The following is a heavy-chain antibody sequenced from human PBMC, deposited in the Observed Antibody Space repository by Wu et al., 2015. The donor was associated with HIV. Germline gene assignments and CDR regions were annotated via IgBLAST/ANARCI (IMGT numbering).Heavy chain of an antibody. CDR1: GYTFTGYY. Sequence: QVQLVQSGAEVKKPGASVKVSCKASGYTFTGYYMHWVRQAPGQGLEWMGWINPNSGGTNYAQKFQGRVTMTRDTSISTAYMELSRLRSDDTAVYYCARDRPVNLVATIGPLDYYGMDVWGQGTTVTVSS. J-gene: IGHJ6*02. CDR2: INPNSGGT. D-gene: IGHD5-12*01. CDR3: ARDRPVNLVATIGPLDYYGMDV. V-gene: IGHV1-2*02.